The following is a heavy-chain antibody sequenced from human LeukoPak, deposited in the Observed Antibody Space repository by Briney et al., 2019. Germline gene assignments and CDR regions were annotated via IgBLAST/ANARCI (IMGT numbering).Heavy chain of an antibody. V-gene: IGHV1-18*04. CDR2: ISTYNGNT. CDR1: GYTFTSYY. D-gene: IGHD3-22*01. J-gene: IGHJ4*02. CDR3: ARYYYDGSGYYNFDY. Sequence: ASVKVSCKASGYTFTSYYMHWVRQAPGQGLEWMGWISTYNGNTNYAQNLQGRVTMTTDTSTTTAYMELRSLRSDDTAVYYCARYYYDGSGYYNFDYWGQGTLVTVSS.